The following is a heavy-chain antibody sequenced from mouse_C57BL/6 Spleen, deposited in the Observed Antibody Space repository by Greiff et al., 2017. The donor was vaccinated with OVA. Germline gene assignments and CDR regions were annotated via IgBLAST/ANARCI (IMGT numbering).Heavy chain of an antibody. CDR3: AKPDYDLGGYAMDY. CDR2: IWGDGST. CDR1: GFSLTSYG. Sequence: QVQLQQSGPGLVAPSQSLSITCTVSGFSLTSYGVSWVRQPPGKGLEWLGVIWGDGSTNYHSALISRLSISKDNSKSQVFLKLTSLQTDDTATYYCAKPDYDLGGYAMDYWGQGTSVTVSS. J-gene: IGHJ4*01. V-gene: IGHV2-3*01. D-gene: IGHD2-4*01.